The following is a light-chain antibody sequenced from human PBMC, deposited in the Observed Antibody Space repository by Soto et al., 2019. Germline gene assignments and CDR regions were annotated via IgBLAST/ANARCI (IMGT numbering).Light chain of an antibody. CDR2: DAT. Sequence: EIVLTQSPGTLSLSPGERATLSCRASQSLSSSYLAWYQQKPGQAPRLLIYDATHRATGIPARFSGSGSGTDFTLTISSLEPDDFGVYYCQQRSSWPITFGQGTRLEIK. CDR1: QSLSSSY. V-gene: IGKV3D-20*02. J-gene: IGKJ5*01. CDR3: QQRSSWPIT.